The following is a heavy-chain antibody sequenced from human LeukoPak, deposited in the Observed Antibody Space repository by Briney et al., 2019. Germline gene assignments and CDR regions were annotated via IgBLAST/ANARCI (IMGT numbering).Heavy chain of an antibody. CDR3: VRDRGIAAANNWFDP. J-gene: IGHJ5*02. V-gene: IGHV4-59*01. Sequence: SETLSLTCTVSGGSISSYYWSWIRQPPGKGLEWIGYIYYSGSTNYNPSLKSRVTISVDTSKNQFSLKLSSVTAADTAVYYCVRDRGIAAANNWFDPWGQGTLVTVSS. CDR2: IYYSGST. CDR1: GGSISSYY. D-gene: IGHD6-13*01.